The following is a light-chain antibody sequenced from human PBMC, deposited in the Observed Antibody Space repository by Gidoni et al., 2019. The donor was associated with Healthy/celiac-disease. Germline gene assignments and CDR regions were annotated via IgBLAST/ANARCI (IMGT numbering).Light chain of an antibody. Sequence: DIQMTQSPSSLSASVGDRVTITCQASQDISNYLNWYQQKPGKAPKLLIYDASNLATGIPSRFSGSGSGTDFTLTISSLQSEDIATYYCQQYDNRPPYTFGQGTKLEIK. V-gene: IGKV1-33*01. J-gene: IGKJ2*01. CDR3: QQYDNRPPYT. CDR1: QDISNY. CDR2: DAS.